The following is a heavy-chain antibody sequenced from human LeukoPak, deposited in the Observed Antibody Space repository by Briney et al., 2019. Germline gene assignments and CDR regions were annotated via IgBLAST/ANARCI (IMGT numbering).Heavy chain of an antibody. D-gene: IGHD1-26*01. CDR2: ISGSSSYI. J-gene: IGHJ4*02. CDR3: ARAGSIIFDY. Sequence: NPGGSLRLSCAASGFTFDDYAMHWVRQAPGKGLEWVSSISGSSSYIYYADVVKGRFTISRDDSKNTLYLQVNSLRAEDTAVYYCARAGSIIFDYWGQGTLVTVSS. CDR1: GFTFDDYA. V-gene: IGHV3-21*04.